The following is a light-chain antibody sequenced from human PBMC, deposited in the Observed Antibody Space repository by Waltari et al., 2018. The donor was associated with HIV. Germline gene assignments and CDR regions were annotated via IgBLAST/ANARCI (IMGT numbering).Light chain of an antibody. CDR2: EGI. CDR3: CSYGGSSNWV. Sequence: QSALTQPASVSGSPGQSITISCTGTSSDVGNYNLVSWYKQQPGKAPKLMIYEGIKRPSGVSNRCSGSNSGNTASLTISGLQAEDEADYYCCSYGGSSNWVFGGGTKLTVL. CDR1: SSDVGNYNL. J-gene: IGLJ3*02. V-gene: IGLV2-23*01.